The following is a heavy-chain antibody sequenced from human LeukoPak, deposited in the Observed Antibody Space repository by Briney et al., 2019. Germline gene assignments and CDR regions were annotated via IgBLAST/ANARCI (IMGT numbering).Heavy chain of an antibody. CDR1: GFTFSSYA. CDR3: AKCWNDWYYFDY. J-gene: IGHJ4*02. CDR2: ISGSGGST. Sequence: PGGSLRLSCAASGFTFSSYAMSWVRQAPGKGLEWVSAISGSGGSTYYADSVKGRFTISRDNSKDTLYLQMNSLRAEDTAVYYCAKCWNDWYYFDYWGQGTLVTVSS. V-gene: IGHV3-23*01. D-gene: IGHD2-21*01.